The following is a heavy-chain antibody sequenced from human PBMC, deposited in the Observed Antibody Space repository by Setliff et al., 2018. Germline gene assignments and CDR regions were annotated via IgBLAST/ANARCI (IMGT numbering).Heavy chain of an antibody. CDR2: IYYSGST. J-gene: IGHJ4*02. CDR3: ASRATYYNFWSGYYLY. CDR1: GGSISSSSYY. Sequence: LSLTCTVSGGSISSSSYYWGWIRQPPGKGLEWIGSIYYSGSTYYNPSLKSRVTISVDTSKNQFSLKLSSVTAADTAVYCCASRATYYNFWSGYYLYRGQGTLVTVSS. V-gene: IGHV4-39*07. D-gene: IGHD3-3*01.